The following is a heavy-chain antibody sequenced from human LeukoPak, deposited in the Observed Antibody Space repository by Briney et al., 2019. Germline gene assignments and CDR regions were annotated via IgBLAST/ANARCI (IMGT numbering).Heavy chain of an antibody. V-gene: IGHV4-39*07. CDR3: ARTIARAPDAFDI. D-gene: IGHD4/OR15-4a*01. Sequence: SETLSLTCTVSGGSISSSSYYWGWIRQPPGKGLEWIGSIYYSGSTYYNPSLKSRVTISVDTSKNQFSLKLSSVTAADTAVYYCARTIARAPDAFDIWGQGTMVTVSS. J-gene: IGHJ3*02. CDR1: GGSISSSSYY. CDR2: IYYSGST.